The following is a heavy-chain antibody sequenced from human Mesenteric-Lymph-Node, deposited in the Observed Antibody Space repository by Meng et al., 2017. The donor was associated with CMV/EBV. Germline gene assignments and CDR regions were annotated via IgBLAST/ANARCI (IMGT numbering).Heavy chain of an antibody. Sequence: GSLRLSCAVYGGSFSGYYWSWIRQPPGKGLEWIGEINHSGTTNYNPSLDSRVTISVDTSKNQFSLKLSSVTAADTAVYYCARNRGCDYWGQGTLVTVSS. D-gene: IGHD2/OR15-2a*01. V-gene: IGHV4-34*01. J-gene: IGHJ4*02. CDR2: INHSGTT. CDR3: ARNRGCDY. CDR1: GGSFSGYY.